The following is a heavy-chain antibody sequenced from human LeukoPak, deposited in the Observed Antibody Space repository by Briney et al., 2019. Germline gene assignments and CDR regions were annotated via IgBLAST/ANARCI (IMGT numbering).Heavy chain of an antibody. CDR1: GASITSGAYC. CDR3: ARHYGP. J-gene: IGHJ5*02. V-gene: IGHV4-31*03. Sequence: PSETLSLTCTVSGASITSGAYCWSWIRQHPGKGLEWIGYVCHDGGTSYNPSLKGRVTVTIDTSKNQFSLKLNSVTAADTAVYYCARHYGPWGQGTLVTVSS. D-gene: IGHD3-16*01. CDR2: VCHDGGT.